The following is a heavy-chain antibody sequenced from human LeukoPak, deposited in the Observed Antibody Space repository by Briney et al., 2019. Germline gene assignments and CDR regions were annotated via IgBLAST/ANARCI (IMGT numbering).Heavy chain of an antibody. V-gene: IGHV1-69*05. CDR1: GGTFSSYA. CDR2: IIPIFGTA. J-gene: IGHJ4*02. Sequence: ASVKVSCKASGGTFSSYAISWVRQVPGQGLEWMGGIIPIFGTANYAQKFQGRVTITTDESTSTAYMELSSLRSEDTAVYYCARAGSRGYSYGWNYWGQGTLVTVSS. CDR3: ARAGSRGYSYGWNY. D-gene: IGHD5-18*01.